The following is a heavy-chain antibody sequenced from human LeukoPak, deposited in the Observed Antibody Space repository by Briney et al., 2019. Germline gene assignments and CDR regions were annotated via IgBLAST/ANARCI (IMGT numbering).Heavy chain of an antibody. V-gene: IGHV4-39*07. CDR3: ARGTPPNP. Sequence: IPSETLSLTCTVSGGSISNSTFYWGWIRQPPGKGLEWIGNIYYSGRTYYNPSLKSRVTISIDTSKTQFSLKLSSVTAADTAVYYCARGTPPNPWGQGTLVTVSS. D-gene: IGHD2-2*01. J-gene: IGHJ5*02. CDR1: GGSISNSTFY. CDR2: IYYSGRT.